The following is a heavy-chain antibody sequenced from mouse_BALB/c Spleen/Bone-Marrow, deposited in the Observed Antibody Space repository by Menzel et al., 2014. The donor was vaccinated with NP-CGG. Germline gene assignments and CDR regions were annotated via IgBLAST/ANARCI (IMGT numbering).Heavy chain of an antibody. V-gene: IGHV1-80*01. Sequence: QVQLQQSGAELVRPGSSVKISCKASGYAFSSYWMNWVKQRPGQGLEWVGQIRPGDGDTNYNGKFKGKATLTAVKSSSTAYMQLSSLTSEDSAVYFCARQYGNYFDYWGQGTTLTVSS. CDR1: GYAFSSYW. CDR2: IRPGDGDT. CDR3: ARQYGNYFDY. D-gene: IGHD2-10*02. J-gene: IGHJ2*01.